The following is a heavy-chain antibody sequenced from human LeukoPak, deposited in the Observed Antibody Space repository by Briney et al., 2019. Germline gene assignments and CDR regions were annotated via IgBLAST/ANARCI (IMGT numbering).Heavy chain of an antibody. CDR1: GFTFSDYY. J-gene: IGHJ6*02. CDR3: ARDHCSSTTCYYYYGMDV. V-gene: IGHV3-11*05. Sequence: GGSLRLSCAASGFTFSDYYMSWIRQAPGKGLEWVSYISSSSSYTNYADSVKGRFTVSRDNAKNSLYLQMNSLRAEDTAVYYCARDHCSSTTCYYYYGMDVWGRGTTVTVSS. D-gene: IGHD2-2*01. CDR2: ISSSSSYT.